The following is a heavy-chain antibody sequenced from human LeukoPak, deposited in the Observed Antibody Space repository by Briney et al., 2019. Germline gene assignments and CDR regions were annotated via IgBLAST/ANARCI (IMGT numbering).Heavy chain of an antibody. D-gene: IGHD5-12*01. CDR2: INPSGGST. CDR1: GYTFTSYY. V-gene: IGHV1-46*01. CDR3: ARERGYSGYDYYYYYYMDV. Sequence: ASVKVSCKASGYTFTSYYMHWVRQAPGQGLEWMGIINPSGGSTSYAQKFQGRVTMTRDMSTSTVYMELSSLRSEDTAVYYRARERGYSGYDYYYYYYMDVWGKGTTVTVSS. J-gene: IGHJ6*03.